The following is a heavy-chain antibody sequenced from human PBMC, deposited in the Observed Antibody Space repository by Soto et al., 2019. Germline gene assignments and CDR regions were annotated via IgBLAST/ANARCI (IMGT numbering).Heavy chain of an antibody. D-gene: IGHD3-16*02. J-gene: IGHJ4*02. V-gene: IGHV1-46*03. Sequence: ASVKVSCKASGYTFTSYYMHWVRQAPGQGLEWMGIINPSGGSTSYAQKFQGRVTMTRDTSTSTVYMELSSLRSEDTAVYYCARDIDRITFGGVIVIDDYWGQRTLVTVSS. CDR3: ARDIDRITFGGVIVIDDY. CDR1: GYTFTSYY. CDR2: INPSGGST.